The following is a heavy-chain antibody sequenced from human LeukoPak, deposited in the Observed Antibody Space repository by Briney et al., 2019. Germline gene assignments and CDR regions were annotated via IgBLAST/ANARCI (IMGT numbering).Heavy chain of an antibody. D-gene: IGHD6-13*01. CDR3: AKDPTPGYSSSWYCRD. CDR2: IRYDGSNK. V-gene: IGHV3-30*02. Sequence: GGSLRLSCAASGFTFSSYGMHWVRQAPGKGLEWVAFIRYDGSNKYYAHSVKCGFTISRDNSKNTLYLQMNSLRAEDTAVYYCAKDPTPGYSSSWYCRDWGQGALVTVSS. J-gene: IGHJ4*02. CDR1: GFTFSSYG.